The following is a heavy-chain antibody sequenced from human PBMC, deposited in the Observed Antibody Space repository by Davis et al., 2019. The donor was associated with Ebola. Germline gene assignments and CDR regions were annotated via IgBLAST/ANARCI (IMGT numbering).Heavy chain of an antibody. D-gene: IGHD4-11*01. CDR3: AKDYSNYHYYYGMDV. CDR1: GFTFSSYA. V-gene: IGHV3-23*01. J-gene: IGHJ6*02. CDR2: ISGSGGST. Sequence: GESLKISCAASGFTFSSYAMSWVRQAPGKGLEWVSAISGSGGSTYYADSVKGRFTISRDNSKNTLYLQMNSLRAEDTAVYYCAKDYSNYHYYYGMDVWGQGTTVTVSS.